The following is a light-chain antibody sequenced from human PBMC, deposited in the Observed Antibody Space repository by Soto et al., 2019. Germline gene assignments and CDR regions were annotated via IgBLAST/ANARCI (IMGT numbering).Light chain of an antibody. Sequence: DIQMTQSPSSLSASVGDRVTITCRASQIVSTYLNWYQQKPGKAPKLLISAASSLQSGVPSRFGGSGSGTDFTLSISSLQPEDFATYYCQQSYSAPPHTFGGGTKVDIK. CDR2: AAS. CDR1: QIVSTY. J-gene: IGKJ4*01. CDR3: QQSYSAPPHT. V-gene: IGKV1-39*01.